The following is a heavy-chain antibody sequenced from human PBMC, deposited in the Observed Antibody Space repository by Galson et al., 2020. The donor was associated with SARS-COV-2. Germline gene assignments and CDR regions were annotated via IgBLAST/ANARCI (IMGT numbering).Heavy chain of an antibody. D-gene: IGHD3-10*01. V-gene: IGHV5-51*01. Sequence: GESLKISCKGSGYSFTSYWIGWVRQMPGKGLEWMGIIYPGDSDTRYSPSFQGQVTISADKSISTAYLQWSSLKASDTAMYYCARGELSDLWFGPYYFDYWGQGTLVTVSS. CDR1: GYSFTSYW. CDR3: ARGELSDLWFGPYYFDY. J-gene: IGHJ4*02. CDR2: IYPGDSDT.